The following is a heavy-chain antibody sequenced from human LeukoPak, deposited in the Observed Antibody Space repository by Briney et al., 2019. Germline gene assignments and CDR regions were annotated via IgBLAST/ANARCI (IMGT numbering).Heavy chain of an antibody. V-gene: IGHV4-59*08. J-gene: IGHJ6*02. CDR1: GGSFSGYY. Sequence: SETLSLTCAVYGGSFSGYYWSWIRQPPGKGLEWIGYIYYSGSTNYNPSLKSRVTISVDTSKNQFSLKLSSVTAADTAVYYCASLYLNYGMDVWGQGTTVTVSS. CDR2: IYYSGST. D-gene: IGHD2-2*02. CDR3: ASLYLNYGMDV.